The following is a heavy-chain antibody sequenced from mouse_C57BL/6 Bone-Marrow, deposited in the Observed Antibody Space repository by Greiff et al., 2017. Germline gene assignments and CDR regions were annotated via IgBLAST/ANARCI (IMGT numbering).Heavy chain of an antibody. CDR3: TRSLIYYGTNY. CDR2: IDPEDGET. V-gene: IGHV14-2*01. Sequence: EVKLVESGAELVKPGASVKLSCTASGFNIKDYYIHWVKQRTEQGLEWIGRIDPEDGETKYAPKFQDKATITADKSANTAYLQLSNLTSEDTAVYYCTRSLIYYGTNYWGQGTTLTVSS. J-gene: IGHJ2*01. CDR1: GFNIKDYY. D-gene: IGHD1-1*01.